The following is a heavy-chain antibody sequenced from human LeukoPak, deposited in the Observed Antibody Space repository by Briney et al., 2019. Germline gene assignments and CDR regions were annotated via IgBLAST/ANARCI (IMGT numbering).Heavy chain of an antibody. CDR2: IYYSGIT. Sequence: SETLSLTCTVSGGFISSGGYYWSWIRQPPGKALEWIGTIYYSGITDYNPSLKSRVAISVGTSKNQFSLEVGSVTAADTAVYYCASYRSSYVDYWGQGTLVTVSS. V-gene: IGHV4-39*01. CDR3: ASYRSSYVDY. J-gene: IGHJ4*02. D-gene: IGHD2-2*01. CDR1: GGFISSGGYY.